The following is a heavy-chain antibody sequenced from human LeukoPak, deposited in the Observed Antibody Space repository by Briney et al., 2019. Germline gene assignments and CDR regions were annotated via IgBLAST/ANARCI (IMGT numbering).Heavy chain of an antibody. CDR3: ARDSTMKAFDI. Sequence: GGSLRLSCAVSGFTVSSNYMSWVRQAPGKGLEWVSVIYSGGSTFYADSVKGRFTISRDNSKNTLYLQLNSLRAEDTAVYYCARDSTMKAFDIWGRGTMVTVSS. D-gene: IGHD3-22*01. J-gene: IGHJ3*02. CDR1: GFTVSSNY. CDR2: IYSGGST. V-gene: IGHV3-53*01.